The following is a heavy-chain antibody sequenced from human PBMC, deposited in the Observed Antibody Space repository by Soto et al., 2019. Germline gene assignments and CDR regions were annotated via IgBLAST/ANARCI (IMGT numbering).Heavy chain of an antibody. Sequence: PGGSLRLSCAASGFTFSSYSMNWVRQAPGKGLEWVSSISSSSSYIYYADSVKGRFTISRDNAKNSLYLQMNSLRAEDTAVYYCARARSAFIEDMDVWGKGTTVTVSS. CDR3: ARARSAFIEDMDV. V-gene: IGHV3-21*01. D-gene: IGHD3-10*01. CDR1: GFTFSSYS. CDR2: ISSSSSYI. J-gene: IGHJ6*03.